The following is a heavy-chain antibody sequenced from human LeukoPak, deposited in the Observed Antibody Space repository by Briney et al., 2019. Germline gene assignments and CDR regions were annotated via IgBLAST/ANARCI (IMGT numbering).Heavy chain of an antibody. Sequence: PGGSLRLSCAASGFTVSSNYMSWVRQAPGKGLEWVSVIYSGGSTYYADSVKGRFTISRDNSKNTLYLQMNSLRAEDTAVYYCARSRYSSGWYYRIPFDYWGQGTLVTVSS. CDR2: IYSGGST. V-gene: IGHV3-66*01. D-gene: IGHD6-19*01. J-gene: IGHJ4*02. CDR3: ARSRYSSGWYYRIPFDY. CDR1: GFTVSSNY.